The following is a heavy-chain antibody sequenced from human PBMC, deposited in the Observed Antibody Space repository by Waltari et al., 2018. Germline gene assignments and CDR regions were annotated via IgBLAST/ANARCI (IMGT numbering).Heavy chain of an antibody. J-gene: IGHJ6*02. CDR1: GFSFSTYW. Sequence: EVQLVESGGGLVQPGGSLRLSCAASGFSFSTYWMNWARQAPGEGLVWVSRIKSDGSSTTYADSVKGRFTTSRDNARNTLYLQMNSLRADDTAVYYCVRSAFMDVWGPGTTVTVSS. CDR2: IKSDGSST. V-gene: IGHV3-74*01. CDR3: VRSAFMDV.